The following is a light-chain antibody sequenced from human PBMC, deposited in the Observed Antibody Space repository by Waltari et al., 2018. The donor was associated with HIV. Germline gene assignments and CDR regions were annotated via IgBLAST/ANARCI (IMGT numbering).Light chain of an antibody. CDR1: SGHSTYA. V-gene: IGLV4-69*01. CDR3: QTWGTGSVL. Sequence: QLVRTQSPSASASLGATVQRTCTLSSGHSTYAIAWHHQQPAKGPRDLMKVNNGGSHIKGDGVPDRGSGSSSGAYRYRSLSRRESEEGADYYCQTWGTGSVLFGGGTKLTVL. J-gene: IGLJ2*01. CDR2: VNNGGSH.